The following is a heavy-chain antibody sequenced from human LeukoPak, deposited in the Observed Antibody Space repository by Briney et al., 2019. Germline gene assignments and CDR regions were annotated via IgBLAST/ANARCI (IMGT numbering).Heavy chain of an antibody. J-gene: IGHJ6*03. CDR1: GYTFTSYD. D-gene: IGHD6-19*01. Sequence: ASVTVSCTASGYTFTSYDINWVRQAPGQGLEWMGWMNPNSGNTGYAQKFQGRVTMTRNTSISTAYMELSSLRSEDTAVYYCARGSDSSGWYRNYYYYYYMDVWGKGTTVTISS. CDR3: ARGSDSSGWYRNYYYYYYMDV. CDR2: MNPNSGNT. V-gene: IGHV1-8*01.